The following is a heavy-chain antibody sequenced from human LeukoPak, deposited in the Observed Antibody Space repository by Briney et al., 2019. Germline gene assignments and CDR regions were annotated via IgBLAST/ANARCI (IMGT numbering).Heavy chain of an antibody. Sequence: GGSLRLSCAASGFTFSSYWMSWVRQAPGKGLEWVANIKQDGSEKYYVDSVKGRFTISRDNAKNSLYLQMNSLRAEDTAVYYCARGSFDWLWTAEYFQHWGQGTLVTVSS. CDR1: GFTFSSYW. CDR2: IKQDGSEK. CDR3: ARGSFDWLWTAEYFQH. J-gene: IGHJ1*01. V-gene: IGHV3-7*01. D-gene: IGHD3-9*01.